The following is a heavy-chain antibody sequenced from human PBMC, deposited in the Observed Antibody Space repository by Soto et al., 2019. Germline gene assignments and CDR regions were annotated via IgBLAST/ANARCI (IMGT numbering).Heavy chain of an antibody. CDR3: ARRYCSSAGCATTYYGTDV. D-gene: IGHD2-2*01. CDR2: IDPIDSYT. V-gene: IGHV5-10-1*01. Sequence: GESLKISCQGSGYNFASYWISWVRQMPGKGLEWMARIDPIDSYTNYSPSFQGHVTISADKSISTAYLQWSSLKASDTAMYYCARRYCSSAGCATTYYGTDVWRQGSPIT. CDR1: GYNFASYW. J-gene: IGHJ6*02.